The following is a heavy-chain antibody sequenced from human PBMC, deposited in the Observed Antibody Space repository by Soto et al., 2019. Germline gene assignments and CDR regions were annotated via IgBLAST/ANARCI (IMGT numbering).Heavy chain of an antibody. V-gene: IGHV4-30-2*01. J-gene: IGHJ5*02. CDR1: GGSISSGGYS. D-gene: IGHD6-13*01. CDR3: ARAYSSIPPLWFDP. Sequence: QLQLQESGSGLVKPSQTLSLTCAVSGGSISSGGYSWSWIRQPPGKGLEWIGYIYHSGSTYYNPSLKSRDTISVDRSKNQFSLKLSSVTAADTAVYYCARAYSSIPPLWFDPWGQGTLVTVSS. CDR2: IYHSGST.